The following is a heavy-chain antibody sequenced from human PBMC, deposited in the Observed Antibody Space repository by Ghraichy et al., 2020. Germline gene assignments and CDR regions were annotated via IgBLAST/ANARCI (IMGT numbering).Heavy chain of an antibody. CDR1: GYTFTGYY. J-gene: IGHJ4*02. D-gene: IGHD4-23*01. CDR2: INPNSGGT. V-gene: IGHV1-2*02. CDR3: AVESTVVTWGAFDY. Sequence: ASVKVSCKASGYTFTGYYMHWVRQAPGQGLEWMGWINPNSGGTNYAQKFQGRVTMTRDTSISTAYMELSRLRSDDTAVYYCAVESTVVTWGAFDYWGQGTLVTVSS.